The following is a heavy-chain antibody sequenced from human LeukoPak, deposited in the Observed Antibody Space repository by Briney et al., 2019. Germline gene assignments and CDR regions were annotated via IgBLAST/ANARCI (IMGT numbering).Heavy chain of an antibody. CDR2: VYYTGST. J-gene: IGHJ6*02. Sequence: PSETLSLTCSVSGGSVSNYYWSWIRQPPGKGLEWIGYVYYTGSTNYNPSLKSRVTISVDTSKNQFSLKLSPVTAADTAVYYCARDAGISYDFWSGYYTSGHYGMDVWGQGTTVTVSS. V-gene: IGHV4-59*02. D-gene: IGHD3-3*01. CDR1: GGSVSNYY. CDR3: ARDAGISYDFWSGYYTSGHYGMDV.